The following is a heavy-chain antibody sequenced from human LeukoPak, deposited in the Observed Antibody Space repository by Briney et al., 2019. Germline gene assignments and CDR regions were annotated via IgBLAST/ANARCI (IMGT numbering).Heavy chain of an antibody. CDR3: AKGESSGYYSHFDY. V-gene: IGHV1-69*13. D-gene: IGHD3-22*01. CDR1: GGTFSSYA. J-gene: IGHJ4*02. CDR2: IIPIFGTA. Sequence: ASVKVSCKASGGTFSSYAISCVRQAPGQGLEWIGGIIPIFGTANYAQKFQGRVTITADESTSTAYMELSSLRSEDTAAYYCAKGESSGYYSHFDYWGQGTLVTVSS.